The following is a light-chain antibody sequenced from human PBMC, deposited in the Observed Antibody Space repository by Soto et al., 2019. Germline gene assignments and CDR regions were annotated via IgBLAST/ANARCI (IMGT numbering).Light chain of an antibody. Sequence: QSVLTQPPSASGSPGQSVTISCTGTSRDVGGYKYVSWYQQHPGKAPKLMIYEVSKRPSGVPDRFSGSKSGNTASLTVSGLQAEYEAYYYCSSYAGSNNVLFGGGTKLTVL. CDR3: SSYAGSNNVL. J-gene: IGLJ2*01. CDR1: SRDVGGYKY. V-gene: IGLV2-8*01. CDR2: EVS.